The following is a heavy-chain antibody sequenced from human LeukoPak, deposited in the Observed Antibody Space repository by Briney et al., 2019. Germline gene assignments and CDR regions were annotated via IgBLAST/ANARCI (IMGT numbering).Heavy chain of an antibody. J-gene: IGHJ4*02. CDR1: GYTFSSYS. Sequence: GGSLRLSCAASGYTFSSYSINWVRQAPGKGLEWVSSISVGSNYIYYADSVRGRFSISRDDARNSLYLQMDSLRGDDTAVYYCARLRRNSDRSGYYYYYDYWGQGTLVTVSS. CDR2: ISVGSNYI. D-gene: IGHD3-22*01. V-gene: IGHV3-21*01. CDR3: ARLRRNSDRSGYYYYYDY.